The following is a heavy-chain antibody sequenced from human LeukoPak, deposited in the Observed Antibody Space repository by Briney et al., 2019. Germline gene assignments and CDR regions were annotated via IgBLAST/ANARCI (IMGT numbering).Heavy chain of an antibody. D-gene: IGHD2/OR15-2a*01. V-gene: IGHV4-59*08. CDR3: ARRNIFSWFDP. J-gene: IGHJ5*02. CDR1: GGSISSYY. CDR2: IYYSGST. Sequence: SETLSLTCTVSGGSISSYYWSWIRQPPGKGLEWIGYIYYSGSTNYNPPLKSRVTISVDTSKNQFSLKLSSVTAADTAVYYCARRNIFSWFDPWGQGTLVTVSS.